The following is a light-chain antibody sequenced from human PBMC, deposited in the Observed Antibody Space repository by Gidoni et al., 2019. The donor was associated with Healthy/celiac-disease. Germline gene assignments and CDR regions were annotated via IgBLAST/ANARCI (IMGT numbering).Light chain of an antibody. CDR1: SSDVGGYNY. CDR3: RSSTRSNTIVV. J-gene: IGLJ2*01. V-gene: IGLV2-8*01. Sequence: TQRSSEHGYTGQSVTISCTGTSSDVGGYNYVSWYQQHPGKAPKLMIYEVSKRPSGVPDRFSGSKSCITPSPTFAGLQAEDFAHYYCRSSTRSNTIVVFGGGTKLTVL. CDR2: EVS.